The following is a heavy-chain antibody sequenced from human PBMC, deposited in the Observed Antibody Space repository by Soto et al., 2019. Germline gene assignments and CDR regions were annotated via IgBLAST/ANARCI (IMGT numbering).Heavy chain of an antibody. Sequence: QVQLVESGGGVVQPGRSLRLSCAASGFTFNYHALNWVRQAPGKGLEWVAVISYDGDNKYIAESVKVRFTISRDNSKNTVSLQMNSLRTEDTAMYFCARGTTTAAFSAMDVWGQGTTVTVSS. D-gene: IGHD2-2*01. V-gene: IGHV3-30-3*01. J-gene: IGHJ6*02. CDR2: ISYDGDNK. CDR1: GFTFNYHA. CDR3: ARGTTTAAFSAMDV.